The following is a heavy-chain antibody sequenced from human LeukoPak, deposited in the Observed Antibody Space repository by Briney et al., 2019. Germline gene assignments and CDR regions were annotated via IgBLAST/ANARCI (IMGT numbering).Heavy chain of an antibody. D-gene: IGHD6-19*01. CDR3: ARHSDITVADS. Sequence: GESLQISCKGSGSMFTSYWIAWVRQLPGKGLEWMGIIYPGDSDTRYSPSFQGQVTISADKSISTAYLQWSSLKASDTAMYYCARHSDITVADSWGQGTLVTVSS. V-gene: IGHV5-51*01. CDR1: GSMFTSYW. J-gene: IGHJ5*01. CDR2: IYPGDSDT.